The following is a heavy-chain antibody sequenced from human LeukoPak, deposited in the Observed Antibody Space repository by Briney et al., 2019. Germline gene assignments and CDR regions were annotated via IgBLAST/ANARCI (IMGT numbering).Heavy chain of an antibody. J-gene: IGHJ4*02. CDR3: AAVGYRLQYYFDY. V-gene: IGHV1-58*02. CDR2: IVVGSGNT. CDR1: GFTFTSSA. Sequence: SSVKVSCKASGFTFTSSAMQWVRQARGQRLEWIGWIVVGSGNTNCAQKFQERVTITRDMSTSTAYMELSSLRSEDTAVYYCAAVGYRLQYYFDYWGQGTLVTVSS. D-gene: IGHD4-11*01.